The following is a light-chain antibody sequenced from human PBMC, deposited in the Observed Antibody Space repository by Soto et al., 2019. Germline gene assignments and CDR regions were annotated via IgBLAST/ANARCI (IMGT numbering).Light chain of an antibody. CDR1: SSDVGGYNF. J-gene: IGLJ1*01. CDR3: SSYTSNSTYV. Sequence: QSVLTQPASVSGSPGQSITISCTGTSSDVGGYNFVSWYQQHPDKAPKLMIYDVTNRPSGVSNRFSGSKSGNTASLTISGLQAEYEADYYCSSYTSNSTYVFGTGTRVTVL. V-gene: IGLV2-14*01. CDR2: DVT.